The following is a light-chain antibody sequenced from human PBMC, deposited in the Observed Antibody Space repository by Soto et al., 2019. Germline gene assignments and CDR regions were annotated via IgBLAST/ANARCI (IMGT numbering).Light chain of an antibody. J-gene: IGLJ2*01. CDR1: SSDVGAFNY. V-gene: IGLV2-14*01. CDR2: EVS. Sequence: QSALTQPASVSGSPGQSITISFTGTSSDVGAFNYVSWYQQHPGQAPKLMIYEVSNRPSGVSDRFSGSKSGNTASLTISGLQAEDEAAYFCMSFTSSSTVVFGGGTKLTVL. CDR3: MSFTSSSTVV.